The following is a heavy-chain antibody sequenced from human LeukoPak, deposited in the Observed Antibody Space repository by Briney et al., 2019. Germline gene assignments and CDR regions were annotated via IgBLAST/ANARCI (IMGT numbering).Heavy chain of an antibody. CDR2: IYYSGST. Sequence: SETLSLTCTVSGGSISSSSYYWGWIRQPPGKGLESIGSIYYSGSTYYNPSLKSRVTISVDTSKNQFSLKLSSVTAADTAVYYCARLVPLTLWFGYYFDYWGQGTLVTVSS. J-gene: IGHJ4*02. CDR3: ARLVPLTLWFGYYFDY. CDR1: GGSISSSSYY. D-gene: IGHD3-10*01. V-gene: IGHV4-39*01.